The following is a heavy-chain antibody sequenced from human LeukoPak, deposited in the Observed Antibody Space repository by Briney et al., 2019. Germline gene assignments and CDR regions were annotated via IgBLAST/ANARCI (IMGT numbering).Heavy chain of an antibody. CDR1: GFTFSSHA. CDR2: ISGSGGNT. V-gene: IGHV3-23*01. D-gene: IGHD1-26*01. Sequence: TGGSLRLSCAASGFTFSSHAMSWVRQAPGKGLEWVSTISGSGGNTYYADSVKGRFIISRDNSKNTLFLQMSSLRAEDTAVYYCAKYHRSYSATSNQAPIDYWGQGTLVTVSS. J-gene: IGHJ4*02. CDR3: AKYHRSYSATSNQAPIDY.